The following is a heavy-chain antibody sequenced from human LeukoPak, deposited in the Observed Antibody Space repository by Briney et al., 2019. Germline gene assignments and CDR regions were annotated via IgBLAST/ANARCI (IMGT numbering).Heavy chain of an antibody. CDR1: GFTFSSYA. Sequence: GGSLRLSCAASGFTFSSYAMHWVRQAPGKGLVWVSRINSDGSSTTYADSVKGRFTISRDNAKNTLYLQMNSLRAEDTAVYYCARTYVDYEDWFDPWGQGTLVTVSS. CDR3: ARTYVDYEDWFDP. CDR2: INSDGSST. D-gene: IGHD4-17*01. J-gene: IGHJ5*02. V-gene: IGHV3-74*01.